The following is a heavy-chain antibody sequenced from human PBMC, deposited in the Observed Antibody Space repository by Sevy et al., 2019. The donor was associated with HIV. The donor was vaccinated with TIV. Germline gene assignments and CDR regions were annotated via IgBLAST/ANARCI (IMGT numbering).Heavy chain of an antibody. Sequence: SQTLSLTCAISGDSVSSNSAAWNWIRQSPSRGLEWLGRTYYRSKCYNDYAVSVKSRITINPDTSKNQFSLQLNSVTPEDTAVYYCARGVAKYYYGSGSAYDAFDIWGQGTMVTVSS. CDR3: ARGVAKYYYGSGSAYDAFDI. J-gene: IGHJ3*02. CDR1: GDSVSSNSAA. D-gene: IGHD3-10*01. V-gene: IGHV6-1*01. CDR2: TYYRSKCYN.